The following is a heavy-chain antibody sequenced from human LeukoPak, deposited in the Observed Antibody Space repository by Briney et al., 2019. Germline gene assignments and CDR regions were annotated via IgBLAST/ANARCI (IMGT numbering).Heavy chain of an antibody. CDR3: ARGRYDFWSGYYFDY. Sequence: SETLSLTCTVSGGSISSYYWSWIRQPAGKGLEWIGRIYTSGSTNYNPSLKSRVTMSVDTSKNQFSLKLSSVTAADTAVYYCARGRYDFWSGYYFDYWGQGTLVTASS. CDR2: IYTSGST. V-gene: IGHV4-4*07. J-gene: IGHJ4*02. CDR1: GGSISSYY. D-gene: IGHD3-3*01.